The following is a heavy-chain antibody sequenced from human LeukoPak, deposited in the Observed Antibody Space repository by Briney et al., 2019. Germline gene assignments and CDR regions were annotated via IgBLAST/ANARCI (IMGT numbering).Heavy chain of an antibody. D-gene: IGHD3-22*01. CDR3: ARNGPHYYDNSGYLDS. J-gene: IGHJ4*02. V-gene: IGHV4-59*01. CDR2: NDYTGGV. Sequence: SETLSLTCTVSGGSISSYYWSWIRQPPGKGLEWIGNNDYTGGVNYNPSLKSRVTILVDTSKNQFSLKLISVTAADTAVYFCARNGPHYYDNSGYLDSWGQGALVTVSS. CDR1: GGSISSYY.